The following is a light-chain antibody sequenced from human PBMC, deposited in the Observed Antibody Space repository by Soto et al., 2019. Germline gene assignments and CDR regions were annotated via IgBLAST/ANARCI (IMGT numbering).Light chain of an antibody. CDR1: ESISGW. J-gene: IGKJ1*01. V-gene: IGKV1-5*01. Sequence: DIQMTQSPSSLSASVGDRVTITCGASESISGWLAWYQQKPGKAPKLLIYDASTLESGVPLRFSGSGSGTKFTLTISSLQPDDFATYYCQQYNSYSPWTFGQGTKVDIK. CDR3: QQYNSYSPWT. CDR2: DAS.